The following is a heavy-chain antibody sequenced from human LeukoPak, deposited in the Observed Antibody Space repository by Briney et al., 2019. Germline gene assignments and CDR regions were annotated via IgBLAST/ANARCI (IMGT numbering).Heavy chain of an antibody. CDR2: INHSGST. D-gene: IGHD2-15*01. CDR1: GGSFSGYY. J-gene: IGHJ4*02. V-gene: IGHV4-34*01. Sequence: SETLSLTCAVYGGSFSGYYWSWIRQPPGKGLEWIGEINHSGSTNYNPSLKSRVTISVDTSKNQCSLKLSSVTAADTAVYYCASSNDYSPFWGQGTLVTVSS. CDR3: ASSNDYSPF.